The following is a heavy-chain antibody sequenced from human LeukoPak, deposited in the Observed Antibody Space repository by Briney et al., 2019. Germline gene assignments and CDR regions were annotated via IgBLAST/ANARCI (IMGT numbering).Heavy chain of an antibody. CDR1: GGSFSTYY. CDR2: IYYSGNT. Sequence: SETLSLTCTVSGGSFSTYYWSWIRQPPGKGLEWIGYIYYSGNTIYNPSLKSRVTISVDTSKNQFSLSLNSVTAADTAVYYCAAGYSYVYYYYYMDVWGKGTTVTISS. D-gene: IGHD5-18*01. CDR3: AAGYSYVYYYYYMDV. J-gene: IGHJ6*03. V-gene: IGHV4-59*01.